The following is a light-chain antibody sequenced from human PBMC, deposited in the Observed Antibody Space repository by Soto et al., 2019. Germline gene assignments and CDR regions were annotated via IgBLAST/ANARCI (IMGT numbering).Light chain of an antibody. CDR1: QSVSSN. CDR2: GAS. Sequence: EIGMTQSPATLSVSRGERATLSCRASQSVSSNLAWYQQKPGQAPRLLIYGASTRATGIPARFSGSGSGTEFTLTISSLQSADFAVYYCQQYNNWPQTFGQGTKVDIK. V-gene: IGKV3-15*01. J-gene: IGKJ1*01. CDR3: QQYNNWPQT.